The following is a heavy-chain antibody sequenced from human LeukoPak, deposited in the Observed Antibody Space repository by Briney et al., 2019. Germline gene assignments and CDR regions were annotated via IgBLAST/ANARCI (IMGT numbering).Heavy chain of an antibody. J-gene: IGHJ4*02. CDR2: ITGSGGVT. V-gene: IGHV3-23*01. CDR1: GFSFSDYA. D-gene: IGHD3-22*01. CDR3: AKDGLYYDGSTHIYYFDY. Sequence: GGPLRLSCAASGFSFSDYAMAWVRQAPGKWLEWVSVITGSGGVTHYAGSVKGRFTISRDNSKNTLYLQMNNLRVEDTARYYCAKDGLYYDGSTHIYYFDYWGQGTLVAVSS.